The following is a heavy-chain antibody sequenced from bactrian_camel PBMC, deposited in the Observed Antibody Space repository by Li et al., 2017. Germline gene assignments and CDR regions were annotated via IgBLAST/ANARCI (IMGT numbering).Heavy chain of an antibody. J-gene: IGHJ6*01. V-gene: IGHV3S1*01. CDR1: GDRSSTYR. Sequence: HVQLVESGGGAVQAGGSPTLSCVASGDRSSTYRMQWFRQAPGKEREGIAAINNYGNTIYADSVKGRFTISKDNDKNTLLLQMNSLKPEDSAMYYCAADFGTCAYLPTSFDYWGQGTQVTVS. CDR2: INNYGNT. CDR3: AADFGTCAYLPTSFDY.